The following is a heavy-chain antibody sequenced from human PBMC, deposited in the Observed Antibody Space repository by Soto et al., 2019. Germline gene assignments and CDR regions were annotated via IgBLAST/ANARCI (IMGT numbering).Heavy chain of an antibody. CDR3: TRGGDYGGRQDAFDL. CDR2: INQDGSEK. D-gene: IGHD4-17*01. V-gene: IGHV3-7*03. CDR1: GFFFPTYW. J-gene: IGHJ3*01. Sequence: EVQLVESGGGLVQPGGSLRLSCAASGFFFPTYWMSWVRQAPGKVLEWVADINQDGSEKYHVDSVKGRFTISRDNPKNSLYLQMNSLRAEDTAIYYCTRGGDYGGRQDAFDLWGQGTMVTVSS.